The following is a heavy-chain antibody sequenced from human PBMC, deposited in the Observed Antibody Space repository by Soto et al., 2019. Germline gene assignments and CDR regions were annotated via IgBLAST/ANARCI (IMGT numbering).Heavy chain of an antibody. J-gene: IGHJ6*02. CDR3: ARLSITMVRGVIPYGMDV. CDR2: IYHSGRT. V-gene: IGHV4-30-2*01. CDR1: GGSISSGGYS. Sequence: QLQLQESGSGLVKPSQTLSLTCAVSGGSISSGGYSWSWIRQPPGKGLEWIGYIYHSGRTYYNPSPKSRVTRTVDRSKNQFSRKLSTATAADTDGEYCARLSITMVRGVIPYGMDVWGQGTTVTVSS. D-gene: IGHD3-10*01.